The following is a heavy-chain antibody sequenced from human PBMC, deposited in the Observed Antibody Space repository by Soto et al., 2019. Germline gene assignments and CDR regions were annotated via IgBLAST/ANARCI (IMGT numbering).Heavy chain of an antibody. Sequence: QVQLVESGGGVVQLGRSLRLSWAPSGFTFSSYGMHWVRQAPGKGLEWVAVISYDGSNKYYADSVKGRFTISRDNSKNTLYLQMNSLRAEDTAVYYCAKDSARYDILTGYKDYWGQGTLVTVSS. CDR2: ISYDGSNK. J-gene: IGHJ4*02. CDR1: GFTFSSYG. D-gene: IGHD3-9*01. V-gene: IGHV3-30*18. CDR3: AKDSARYDILTGYKDY.